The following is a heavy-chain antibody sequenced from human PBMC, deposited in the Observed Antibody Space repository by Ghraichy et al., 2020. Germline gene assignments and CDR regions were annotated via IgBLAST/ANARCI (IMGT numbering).Heavy chain of an antibody. D-gene: IGHD1-26*01. J-gene: IGHJ4*02. CDR3: TTDIEGKPVVGAWYYFGY. CDR2: IKTKTDGGTT. Sequence: GGSLRLSCAASGFTFSDAWMSWVRRAPGKGLEWVGRIKTKTDGGTTDYAAPVNGRFTISRDDSKNTVYLQMNSLKTEDTAVYYCTTDIEGKPVVGAWYYFGYWGQGTLVTVSS. CDR1: GFTFSDAW. V-gene: IGHV3-15*01.